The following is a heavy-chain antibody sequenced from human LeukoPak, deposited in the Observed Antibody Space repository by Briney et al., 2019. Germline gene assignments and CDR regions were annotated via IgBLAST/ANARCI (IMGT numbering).Heavy chain of an antibody. Sequence: PSGGSLRLSCAASGFTFGSYSMSWVRQAPGKGLEWVSAISGGGDFIYYADSVKGRFTISRDNSKSTLYLQMNSLRAEDTAVYYCAKPVTGSIFDYWGRGTLVTVSS. CDR2: ISGGGDFI. V-gene: IGHV3-23*01. J-gene: IGHJ4*02. D-gene: IGHD6-19*01. CDR3: AKPVTGSIFDY. CDR1: GFTFGSYS.